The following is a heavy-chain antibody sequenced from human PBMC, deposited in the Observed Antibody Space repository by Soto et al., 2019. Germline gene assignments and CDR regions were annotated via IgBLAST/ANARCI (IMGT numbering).Heavy chain of an antibody. D-gene: IGHD3-16*01. CDR2: IKQDGSEK. V-gene: IGHV3-7*03. Sequence: EVQLVESGGGLVQPGGSLRLSCAASGFTFSSYWMSWVRQAPGKGLEWVANIKQDGSEKYYVDSVKGRFTISRDNAKNSLFLQTNSLRAEDTAVYYCASEWGGADYWGQGTLVTVSS. J-gene: IGHJ4*02. CDR1: GFTFSSYW. CDR3: ASEWGGADY.